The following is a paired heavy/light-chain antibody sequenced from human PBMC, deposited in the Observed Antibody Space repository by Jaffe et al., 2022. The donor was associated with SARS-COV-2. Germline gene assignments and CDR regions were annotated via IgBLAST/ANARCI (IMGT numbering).Light chain of an antibody. Sequence: DIQMTQSPSTLPASVGDRVTITCRASQSISTWLAWYQQKPGKAPKLLIHKASGLESGVPSRFSGSGSGTEFTLTISSLQPDDFATYYCQQCYSYPWTFGQGTKVEIK. J-gene: IGKJ1*01. CDR2: KAS. V-gene: IGKV1-5*03. CDR3: QQCYSYPWT. CDR1: QSISTW.
Heavy chain of an antibody. CDR1: GFTFSSYS. CDR2: ITSVSSTI. D-gene: IGHD4-17*01. CDR3: ARDCGDYGGTFDY. V-gene: IGHV3-48*02. Sequence: EVQLVESGGGLLQPGGSLRLSCAASGFTFSSYSMNWVRQAPGKGLEWVSYITSVSSTIYYADSVKGRFTISRDNAKNSLYLQMNSLRDEDTAVYYCARDCGDYGGTFDYWGQGTLVTVSS. J-gene: IGHJ4*02.